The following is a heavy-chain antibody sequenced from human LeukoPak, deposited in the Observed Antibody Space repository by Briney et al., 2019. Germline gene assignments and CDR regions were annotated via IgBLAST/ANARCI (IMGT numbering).Heavy chain of an antibody. CDR2: ISAYNGNT. D-gene: IGHD6-13*01. Sequence: ASVKVSCKASGYTFTSYDINWVRQAPGQGLEWMGWISAYNGNTNYAQKLQGRVTMTTDTSTSTAYMELRSLRSDDTAVYYCARVAAAKNWFDPWGQGTLVTVSS. V-gene: IGHV1-18*01. CDR3: ARVAAAKNWFDP. J-gene: IGHJ5*02. CDR1: GYTFTSYD.